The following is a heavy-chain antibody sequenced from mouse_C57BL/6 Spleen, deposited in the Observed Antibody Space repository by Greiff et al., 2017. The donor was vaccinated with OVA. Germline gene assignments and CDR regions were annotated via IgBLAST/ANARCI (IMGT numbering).Heavy chain of an antibody. Sequence: QVQLQQPGAELVRPGTSVKLSCKASGYTFTSYWMHWVKQRPGQGLEWIGVIDPSDSYTNYNQKFKGKATLTVDTSSSTAYMQLSSLTSEDSAVYYCAEGLPHYWYFDVWGTGTTVTVSS. CDR3: AEGLPHYWYFDV. D-gene: IGHD2-2*01. CDR2: IDPSDSYT. V-gene: IGHV1-59*01. CDR1: GYTFTSYW. J-gene: IGHJ1*03.